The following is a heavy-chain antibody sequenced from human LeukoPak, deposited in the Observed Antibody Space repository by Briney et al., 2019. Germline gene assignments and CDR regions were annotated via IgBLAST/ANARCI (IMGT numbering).Heavy chain of an antibody. CDR3: AKVGDSGWYFDY. D-gene: IGHD6-19*01. V-gene: IGHV3-48*04. CDR1: GFTFSSYT. CDR2: ISSGSSTI. Sequence: GGSLRLSCATSGFTFSSYTMNWVRQALGKGLEWVSYISSGSSTIYYADSVRGRFTISRDNAKNSLYLQMNSLRVEDTAVYYCAKVGDSGWYFDYWGQGTLVTVSS. J-gene: IGHJ4*02.